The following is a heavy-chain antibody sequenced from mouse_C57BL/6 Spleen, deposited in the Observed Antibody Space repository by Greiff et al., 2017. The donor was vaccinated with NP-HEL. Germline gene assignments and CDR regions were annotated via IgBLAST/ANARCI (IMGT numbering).Heavy chain of an antibody. CDR2: IYPGSGST. D-gene: IGHD2-5*01. CDR3: ARGGYYSNYDYAMDY. CDR1: GYTFTSYW. J-gene: IGHJ4*01. V-gene: IGHV1-55*01. Sequence: VQLQQPGAELVKPGASVKMSCKASGYTFTSYWITWVKQRPGQGLEWIGDIYPGSGSTNYNEKFKSKATLTVDTSSSTAYMQLSSLTSEDSAVYYCARGGYYSNYDYAMDYWGQGTSVTVSS.